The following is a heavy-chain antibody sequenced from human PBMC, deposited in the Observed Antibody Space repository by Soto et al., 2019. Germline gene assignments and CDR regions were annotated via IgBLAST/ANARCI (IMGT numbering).Heavy chain of an antibody. CDR2: INHSGST. D-gene: IGHD3-10*01. CDR3: ARGVYYGSPDV. CDR1: GGSFSGYY. V-gene: IGHV4-34*01. J-gene: IGHJ6*04. Sequence: TSETLSLTCAVYGGSFSGYYWSWIRQPPGKGLEWIGEINHSGSTNYNPSLKSRVTISVDTSKNQFSLKLSSVTAADTAVYYCARGVYYGSPDVWGKGTTVTVPQ.